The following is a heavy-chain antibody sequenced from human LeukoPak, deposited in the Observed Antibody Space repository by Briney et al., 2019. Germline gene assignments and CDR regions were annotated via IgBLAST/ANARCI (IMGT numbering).Heavy chain of an antibody. D-gene: IGHD6-6*01. V-gene: IGHV3-21*04. Sequence: GGSLRLSCAASGFTFSSYSMNWVRQAPGKGLEWVSSISSSSSYIYYADSVKGRFTISRDNAKNSLYLQMNSLRAEDTAVYYCARDPPPIAARTRGSETSYGMDVWGQGTTVTVSS. CDR3: ARDPPPIAARTRGSETSYGMDV. J-gene: IGHJ6*02. CDR2: ISSSSSYI. CDR1: GFTFSSYS.